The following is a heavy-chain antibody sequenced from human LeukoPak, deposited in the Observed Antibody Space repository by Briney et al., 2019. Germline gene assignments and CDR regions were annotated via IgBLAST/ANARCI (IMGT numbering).Heavy chain of an antibody. Sequence: GGSLRLSCAASGFIFTNYAMSWVRRAPGKGLEWVSTISQGGETPYYADSVKGRFTISRDNSKNTLYLQISSLSAEDTAVYYCAKLVIPSHSKYFDPWGQGTLVTVSS. CDR2: ISQGGETP. J-gene: IGHJ5*02. CDR3: AKLVIPSHSKYFDP. CDR1: GFIFTNYA. D-gene: IGHD4-11*01. V-gene: IGHV3-23*01.